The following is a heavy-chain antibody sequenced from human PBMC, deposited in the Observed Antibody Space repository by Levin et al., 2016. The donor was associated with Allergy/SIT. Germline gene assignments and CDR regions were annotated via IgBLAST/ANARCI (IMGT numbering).Heavy chain of an antibody. CDR2: ISGVGGDT. Sequence: GESLKISCVASGFTFSNKAMSWVRQAPGKGLEWVSSISGVGGDTYYVDSVKGRFIISRDNSKNTMYLQMNSLRVADTAIYYCAKRLGEFGVSGPNPFDYWGQGALVTVSS. J-gene: IGHJ4*02. CDR1: GFTFSNKA. V-gene: IGHV3-23*01. D-gene: IGHD6-19*01. CDR3: AKRLGEFGVSGPNPFDY.